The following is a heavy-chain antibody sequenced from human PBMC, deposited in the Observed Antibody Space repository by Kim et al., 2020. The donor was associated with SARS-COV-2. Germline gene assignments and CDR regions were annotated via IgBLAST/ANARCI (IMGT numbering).Heavy chain of an antibody. V-gene: IGHV4-39*01. CDR3: ASGLGLTGTRFDP. Sequence: SETLSLTCTVSGGSISSSSYYWGWIRQPPGKGLEWIGSIYYSGSTYYNPSLKSRVTISVDTSKNQFSLKLSSVTAADTAVYYCASGLGLTGTRFDPWGQGTLVTVSS. CDR2: IYYSGST. J-gene: IGHJ5*02. CDR1: GGSISSSSYY. D-gene: IGHD1-20*01.